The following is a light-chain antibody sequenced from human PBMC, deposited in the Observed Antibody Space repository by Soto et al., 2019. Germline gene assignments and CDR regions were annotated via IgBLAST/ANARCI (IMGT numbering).Light chain of an antibody. Sequence: QSALTQPASVSGSPGRSITISCAGTSSDVDGYNYVSWYQHHPGKVPQLMIYDVSNRPSGVSNRFSGSKSGNTASLTISWLQSEDEADYYCYSYTTSKTYVFGTGTKVTDL. CDR1: SSDVDGYNY. CDR2: DVS. J-gene: IGLJ1*01. CDR3: YSYTTSKTYV. V-gene: IGLV2-14*03.